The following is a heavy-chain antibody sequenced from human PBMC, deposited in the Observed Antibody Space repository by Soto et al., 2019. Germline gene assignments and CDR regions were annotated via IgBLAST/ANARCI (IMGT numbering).Heavy chain of an antibody. CDR3: VKGEYYYDSSGYYPFDY. Sequence: PGGSLRLSCSASGFTFSSYAMHWVRQAPGKGLEYVSAISINGGSTHYADSVKGRFTISRDNSKNTQYLQMSSLRADDTALYYCVKGEYYYDSSGYYPFDYWGQGTLVTV. CDR1: GFTFSSYA. CDR2: ISINGGST. D-gene: IGHD3-22*01. V-gene: IGHV3-64D*06. J-gene: IGHJ4*02.